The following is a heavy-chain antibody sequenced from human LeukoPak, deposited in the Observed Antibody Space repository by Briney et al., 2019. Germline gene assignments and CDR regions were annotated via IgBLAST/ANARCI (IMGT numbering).Heavy chain of an antibody. CDR1: GYTFTSYD. D-gene: IGHD3-3*01. CDR3: ARGFHYDFWSGYLYLNWFDP. Sequence: ASVKVSCKASGYTFTSYDINWVRQATGQGLEWMGWMKPNSGNTGYAQKFQGRVTITRNTSISTAYMELSSLRSGDTAVYYCARGFHYDFWSGYLYLNWFDPWGQGTLVTVSS. J-gene: IGHJ5*02. V-gene: IGHV1-8*03. CDR2: MKPNSGNT.